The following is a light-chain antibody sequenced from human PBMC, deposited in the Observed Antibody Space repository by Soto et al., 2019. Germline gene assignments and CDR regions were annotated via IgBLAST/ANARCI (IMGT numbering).Light chain of an antibody. V-gene: IGLV2-14*01. CDR1: SSDVGGYNY. CDR2: EVS. CDR3: SSYTSSSTLPLV. Sequence: QSALTQPASVSGSPGQSITISCTGTSSDVGGYNYVSWYQQHPGKAPQLMIYEVSNRPSGVSNRFSGSKSGNTASLTISVLQAEDEADYYCSSYTSSSTLPLVVGTGTKVTVL. J-gene: IGLJ1*01.